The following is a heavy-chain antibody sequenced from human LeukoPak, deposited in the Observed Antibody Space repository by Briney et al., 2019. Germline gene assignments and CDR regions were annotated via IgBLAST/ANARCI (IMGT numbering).Heavy chain of an antibody. CDR3: ARGVPDDFWSGYSPYYFDY. J-gene: IGHJ4*02. CDR1: GFTVSSNY. CDR2: IYSGGST. Sequence: GGSLRLSCAASGFTVSSNYMSWVRQAPGKGLEWVSVIYSGGSTYYADSVKGRFTISRDNSKNTLYLQMNSLRAEDTAVYYCARGVPDDFWSGYSPYYFDYWGQGTLVTVSS. V-gene: IGHV3-53*01. D-gene: IGHD3-3*01.